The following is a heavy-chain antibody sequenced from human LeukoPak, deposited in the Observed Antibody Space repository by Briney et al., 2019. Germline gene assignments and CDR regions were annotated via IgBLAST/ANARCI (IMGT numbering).Heavy chain of an antibody. CDR1: DYSYTNYL. CDR3: ARQPRGTVVFDY. Sequence: GESLKISCKGSDYSYTNYLISWVRQIPGKGLEWMGRIDPSYSYINHSPSFQGHVSISADKSVSTAYLQWSSLKASDSAMYYCARQPRGTVVFDYWGQGTLVTVSS. J-gene: IGHJ4*02. CDR2: IDPSYSYI. D-gene: IGHD4-23*01. V-gene: IGHV5-10-1*01.